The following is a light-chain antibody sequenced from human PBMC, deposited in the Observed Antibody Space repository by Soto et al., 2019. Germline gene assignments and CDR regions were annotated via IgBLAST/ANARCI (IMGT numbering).Light chain of an antibody. J-gene: IGKJ1*01. Sequence: DIQMTQSPSSLSASVGDRVTITCRASQTITSDLNWYHQRPGKAPKLIIYAASNMQSWVPSRFSGSGSGTDFTFIISSLQPEDSATYYCQQTYSTPGWTFGQGTKVDIK. CDR1: QTITSD. V-gene: IGKV1-39*01. CDR2: AAS. CDR3: QQTYSTPGWT.